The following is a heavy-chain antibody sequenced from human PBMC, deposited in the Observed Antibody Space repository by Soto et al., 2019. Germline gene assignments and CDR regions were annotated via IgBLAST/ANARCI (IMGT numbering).Heavy chain of an antibody. D-gene: IGHD6-13*01. CDR1: GYTFTGYY. CDR2: INPNSGGT. J-gene: IGHJ6*02. Sequence: QVQLVQSGAEVKKPGASVKVSCKASGYTFTGYYMHWVRQAPGQGLEWMGWINPNSGGTNYAQKFQGRVTMTRDTAISTGYMELSRLRSDDTAVYYCARDLQQLVSRSYYYYGMDVWGQGTTVTVSS. V-gene: IGHV1-2*02. CDR3: ARDLQQLVSRSYYYYGMDV.